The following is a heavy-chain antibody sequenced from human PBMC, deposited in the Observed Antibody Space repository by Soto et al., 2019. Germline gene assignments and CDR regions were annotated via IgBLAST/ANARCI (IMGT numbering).Heavy chain of an antibody. Sequence: GGSLRLSCAASGFTFSGSAIHWVRQASGKGLEWVGRIRSKANSYATAYAASVKGRFTISRDDSKNTAYLQMNSLKTEDTAVYYCTDYDFCSGYYESSGMDVWGQGTTVTVSS. CDR3: TDYDFCSGYYESSGMDV. J-gene: IGHJ6*02. V-gene: IGHV3-73*01. CDR1: GFTFSGSA. D-gene: IGHD3-3*01. CDR2: IRSKANSYAT.